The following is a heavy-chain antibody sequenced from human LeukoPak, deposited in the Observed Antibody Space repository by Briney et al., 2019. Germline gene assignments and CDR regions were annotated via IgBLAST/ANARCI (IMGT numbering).Heavy chain of an antibody. Sequence: PGGSLRLSCAASGFTFSSYAMYWVRQAPGKGLERVSAISGSGAGTYYPDSVKGRFTISRDNSKNTLYLQMNSLRAEDTAVYYCVAGSSWFRLDYWGQGTLVAVSS. J-gene: IGHJ4*02. V-gene: IGHV3-23*01. CDR1: GFTFSSYA. D-gene: IGHD6-13*01. CDR2: ISGSGAGT. CDR3: VAGSSWFRLDY.